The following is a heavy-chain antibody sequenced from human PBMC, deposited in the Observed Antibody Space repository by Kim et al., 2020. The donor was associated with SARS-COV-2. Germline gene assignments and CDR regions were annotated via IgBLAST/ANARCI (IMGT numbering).Heavy chain of an antibody. CDR3: ARDPTVGTHYYGMDV. V-gene: IGHV3-21*01. CDR2: ISSSSSYI. CDR1: GFTFSSYS. D-gene: IGHD1-26*01. Sequence: GGSLRLSCAASGFTFSSYSMNWVRQAPGKGLEWVSSISSSSSYIYYADSVKGRFTISRDNAKNSLYLQMNSLRAEDTAVYYCARDPTVGTHYYGMDVWGQGTTVTVSS. J-gene: IGHJ6*02.